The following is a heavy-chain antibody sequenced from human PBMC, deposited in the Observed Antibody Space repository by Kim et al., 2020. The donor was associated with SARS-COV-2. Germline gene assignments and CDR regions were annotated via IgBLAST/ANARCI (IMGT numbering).Heavy chain of an antibody. V-gene: IGHV3-7*01. Sequence: GGSLRLSCSASGFTFSSYWMSWVRQAPGKGLEWVANIKQDGSEKYYVDSVKGRFTISRDNAKNSLYLQMNSLRAEDTAVYYCARESDIVVVTAHPIGKGYWGQGTLVTVSS. D-gene: IGHD2-21*02. CDR2: IKQDGSEK. CDR1: GFTFSSYW. CDR3: ARESDIVVVTAHPIGKGY. J-gene: IGHJ4*02.